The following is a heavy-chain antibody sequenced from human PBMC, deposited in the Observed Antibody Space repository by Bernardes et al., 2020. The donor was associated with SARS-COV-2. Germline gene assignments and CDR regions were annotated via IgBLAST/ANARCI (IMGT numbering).Heavy chain of an antibody. J-gene: IGHJ1*01. V-gene: IGHV4-34*01. D-gene: IGHD3-10*01. CDR3: ATGRFGEAPFHH. Sequence: SELLSLTCGFSGGSFSAYYWSWIRQPPGKGLQWIGEINHSGRTKYNPSLKSRVTISVDTSRKQFSVNLKSLTAADTAIYYCATGRFGEAPFHHWGQGTLVTVSS. CDR1: GGSFSAYY. CDR2: INHSGRT.